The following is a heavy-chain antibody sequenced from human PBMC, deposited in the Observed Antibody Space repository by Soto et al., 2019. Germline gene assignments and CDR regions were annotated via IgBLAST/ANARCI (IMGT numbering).Heavy chain of an antibody. CDR1: GGSISSGDYY. V-gene: IGHV4-30-4*01. CDR2: IYYSGST. D-gene: IGHD3-10*01. CDR3: ASLSMVRGVLYGMDV. J-gene: IGHJ6*02. Sequence: SETLSLTCTVSGGSISSGDYYWSWIRQPPGKGLEWIGYIYYSGSTYYNPSLKSRVTISVDTSKNQFSLKLSSVTAADTAVYYCASLSMVRGVLYGMDVWGQGTTVTVSS.